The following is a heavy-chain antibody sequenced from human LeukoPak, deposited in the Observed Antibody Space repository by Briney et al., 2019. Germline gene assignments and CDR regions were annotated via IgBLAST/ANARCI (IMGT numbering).Heavy chain of an antibody. Sequence: PSETLSLTCAVYGGSFRGYYWSWIRQPPGKGLEWIGEINHSGSSNYNPSLKSRVTISVDTSKNQFSLKLSSATAADTAVYYCARGFRMIRGVFISFRVFDIWGPGTMVTVSS. V-gene: IGHV4-34*01. CDR1: GGSFRGYY. CDR2: INHSGSS. D-gene: IGHD3-10*01. J-gene: IGHJ3*02. CDR3: ARGFRMIRGVFISFRVFDI.